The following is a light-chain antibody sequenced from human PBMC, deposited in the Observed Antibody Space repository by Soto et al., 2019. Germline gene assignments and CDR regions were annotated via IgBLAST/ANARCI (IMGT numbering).Light chain of an antibody. Sequence: EIGLMQSKGTLSFSPGERSTLSCRSSQSLRRTYIAWYQQKLGQAPRVLIYGASNRATGIPDRFSGSGSGTDFTLTISRLEPEDFAVYYCQERSTWPPIPFGQGTRPEI. V-gene: IGKV3-20*01. CDR1: QSLRRTY. J-gene: IGKJ5*01. CDR2: GAS. CDR3: QERSTWPPIP.